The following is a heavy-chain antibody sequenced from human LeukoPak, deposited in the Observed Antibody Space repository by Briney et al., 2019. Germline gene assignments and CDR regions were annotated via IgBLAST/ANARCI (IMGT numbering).Heavy chain of an antibody. CDR3: ARLGSGTSSLYCYYYMDV. CDR2: ISGSGINT. D-gene: IGHD3-10*01. CDR1: GVTFSSYA. V-gene: IGHV3-23*01. Sequence: GGSLRLPCAASGVTFSSYAMNWVRQAPGKGLEWVSAISGSGINTYCADSVKGRFAISRDNARNSLYLQMSSLRAEDTAVYYCARLGSGTSSLYCYYYMDVWGKGTTVTVSS. J-gene: IGHJ6*03.